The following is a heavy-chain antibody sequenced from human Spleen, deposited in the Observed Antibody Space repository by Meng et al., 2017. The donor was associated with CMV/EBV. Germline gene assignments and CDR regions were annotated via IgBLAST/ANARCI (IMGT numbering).Heavy chain of an antibody. CDR2: INPHNSGT. CDR3: ARDQWLVRKYDY. J-gene: IGHJ4*02. V-gene: IGHV1-2*02. D-gene: IGHD6-19*01. CDR1: GYSFPDYS. Sequence: CRASGYSFPDYSIHWVRQAPGQGLEWMGWINPHNSGTNYGQKFQGRVTMTSDTSITTAYMELSSLRSDDTAIYFCARDQWLVRKYDYWGQGTLVTVSS.